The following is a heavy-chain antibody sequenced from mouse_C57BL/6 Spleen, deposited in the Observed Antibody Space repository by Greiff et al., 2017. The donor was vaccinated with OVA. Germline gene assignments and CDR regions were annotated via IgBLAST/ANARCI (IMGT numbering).Heavy chain of an antibody. CDR1: GFNIKDYY. V-gene: IGHV14-2*01. J-gene: IGHJ1*03. CDR3: ARSYGSSVKGFDV. CDR2: IDPEDGET. D-gene: IGHD1-1*01. Sequence: EVKLMESGAELVKPGASVKLSCTASGFNIKDYYMHWVKQRTEQGLEWIGRIDPEDGETKYAPKFQGKATITADTSSNTAYLQLSSLTSADTAVYYCARSYGSSVKGFDVWGTGTTVTVSS.